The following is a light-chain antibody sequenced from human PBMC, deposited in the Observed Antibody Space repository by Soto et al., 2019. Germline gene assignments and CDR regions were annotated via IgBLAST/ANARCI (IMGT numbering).Light chain of an antibody. CDR3: QQANDFPFT. Sequence: DIQMSQSPSSVSASVGDRVTITCRASRGVSNWVAWYEQKPGKAPKLLIYGASSLQSGVPSRFSGSGSGTYFTLTISSLEPEAFATYFCQQANDFPFTFGLGTKVDV. CDR2: GAS. J-gene: IGKJ3*01. CDR1: RGVSNW. V-gene: IGKV1D-12*01.